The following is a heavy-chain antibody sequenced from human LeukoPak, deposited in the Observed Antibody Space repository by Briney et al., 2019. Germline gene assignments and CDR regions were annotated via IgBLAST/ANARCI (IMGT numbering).Heavy chain of an antibody. CDR1: GFTFSSYW. J-gene: IGHJ4*02. CDR2: IYSGGST. V-gene: IGHV3-66*02. Sequence: GESLRLSCAASGFTFSSYWMSWVRQAPGKGLEWVSVIYSGGSTYYADSVKGRFTISRDNSKNTLYLQMNSLRAEDTAVYYCARGAVVTYFDYWGQGTLVTVSS. D-gene: IGHD4-23*01. CDR3: ARGAVVTYFDY.